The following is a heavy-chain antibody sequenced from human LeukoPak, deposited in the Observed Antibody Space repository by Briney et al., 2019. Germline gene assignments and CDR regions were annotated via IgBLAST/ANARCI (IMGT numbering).Heavy chain of an antibody. D-gene: IGHD5-18*01. CDR3: AKEEGYIYGLLDY. J-gene: IGHJ4*02. Sequence: PGGSLRLSCAASGFTFSSYWMHWVRQAPGKGLVWVSRINSDGSSTSYADSVKGRFTISRDNAKNTLYLQMNSLRAEDAAVYYCAKEEGYIYGLLDYWGQGTLVSVSS. CDR2: INSDGSST. CDR1: GFTFSSYW. V-gene: IGHV3-74*01.